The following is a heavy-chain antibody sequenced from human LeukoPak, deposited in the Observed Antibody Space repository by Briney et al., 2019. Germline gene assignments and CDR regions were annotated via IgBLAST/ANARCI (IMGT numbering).Heavy chain of an antibody. Sequence: GGSLRLSCAASGFTFSSYGMHWVRQAPGKGLEWVAVISYDGSNKYYADSVKGRFTISRDNSKNTLYLQMNGLRAEDTAVYYCAKDRGYSHGPHYFDYWGQGTLVTVSS. CDR2: ISYDGSNK. CDR1: GFTFSSYG. J-gene: IGHJ4*02. CDR3: AKDRGYSHGPHYFDY. V-gene: IGHV3-30*18. D-gene: IGHD5-18*01.